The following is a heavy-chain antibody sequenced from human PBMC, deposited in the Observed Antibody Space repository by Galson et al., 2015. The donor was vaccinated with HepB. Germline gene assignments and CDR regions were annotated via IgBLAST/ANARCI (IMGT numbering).Heavy chain of an antibody. J-gene: IGHJ5*02. Sequence: SVKVSCKASGYTFTSYYMHWVRQAPGQGLEWMGIINPSGGSTSYAQKLQGRVTMTRDTSTSTVYMELSSLRSEDTAVYYCARRVDRCGGGSCYYGWFDPWGQGTLVTVSS. CDR3: ARRVDRCGGGSCYYGWFDP. D-gene: IGHD2-15*01. CDR1: GYTFTSYY. V-gene: IGHV1-46*04. CDR2: INPSGGST.